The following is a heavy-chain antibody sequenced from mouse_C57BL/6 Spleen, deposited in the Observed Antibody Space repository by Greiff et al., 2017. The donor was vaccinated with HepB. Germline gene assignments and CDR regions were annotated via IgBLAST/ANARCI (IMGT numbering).Heavy chain of an antibody. CDR2: IYPGDGDT. V-gene: IGHV1-82*01. CDR3: AREGYGNYPYAMDY. Sequence: VQLQQSGPELVKPGASVKISCKASGYAFSSSWMNWVKQRPGKGLEWIGRIYPGDGDTNYNGKFKGKATLTADKSSSTAYMQLSSLTSEDSAVYCCAREGYGNYPYAMDYWGQGTSVTVSS. D-gene: IGHD2-10*02. J-gene: IGHJ4*01. CDR1: GYAFSSSW.